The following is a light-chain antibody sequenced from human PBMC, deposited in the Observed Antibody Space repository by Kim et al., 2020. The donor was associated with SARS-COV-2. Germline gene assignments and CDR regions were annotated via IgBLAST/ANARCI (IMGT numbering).Light chain of an antibody. Sequence: ITITCTGTSSDLGGYNYVSWYQQHPGKAPKLMIYDVSNRPSGVSNRFSGSKSGNTASLTISGLQAEDEADYYCSSYTTSSTLSYVFGTGTKVTVL. CDR1: SSDLGGYNY. CDR3: SSYTTSSTLSYV. J-gene: IGLJ1*01. V-gene: IGLV2-14*03. CDR2: DVS.